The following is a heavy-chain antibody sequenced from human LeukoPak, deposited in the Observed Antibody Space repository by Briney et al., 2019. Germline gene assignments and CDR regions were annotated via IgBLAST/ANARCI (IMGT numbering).Heavy chain of an antibody. V-gene: IGHV3-23*01. CDR2: ISGRGGNT. D-gene: IGHD2-21*01. J-gene: IGHJ4*02. CDR1: GFTFSSSA. CDR3: AKGNPLFYFDY. Sequence: GGSLRLSCAASGFTFSSSAMRWVRQTPGKGLEWVSSISGRGGNTYYADSVKGRFTISRDNSKNTVYLQMNSLRAEDTAVYYCAKGNPLFYFDYWGQGTLVTVSS.